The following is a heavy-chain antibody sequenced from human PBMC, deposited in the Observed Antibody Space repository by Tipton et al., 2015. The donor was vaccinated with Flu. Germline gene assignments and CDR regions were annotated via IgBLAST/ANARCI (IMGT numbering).Heavy chain of an antibody. CDR3: ARRDYSNYVSDPKNWFDP. J-gene: IGHJ5*02. V-gene: IGHV4-39*07. Sequence: TLSLTCTVSGGSISSGSYYWGWVRQFPGKGLEWIGSVSRSGNTDYNSSLKSRVTISIDTSKNQFSLKMKSVTAADKAVYYCARRDYSNYVSDPKNWFDPWGQGTLVTVSS. CDR2: VSRSGNT. CDR1: GGSISSGSYY. D-gene: IGHD4-11*01.